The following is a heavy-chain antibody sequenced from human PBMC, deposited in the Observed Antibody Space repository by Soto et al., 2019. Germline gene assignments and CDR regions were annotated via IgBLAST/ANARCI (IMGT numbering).Heavy chain of an antibody. CDR2: IYWDDDQ. CDR1: GISLSTSALG. V-gene: IGHV2-5*02. J-gene: IGHJ4*02. D-gene: IGHD3-10*01. Sequence: QITLKESGPTLVKPTQTLTLTCTFSGISLSTSALGVGWIRQPPGKALEWLALIYWDDDQRYSPSLKSRLTAHTXTAKKQVVHTMTNMDPVDTATYYCVSLRGGSYFDYWGQGTLVTVSS. CDR3: VSLRGGSYFDY.